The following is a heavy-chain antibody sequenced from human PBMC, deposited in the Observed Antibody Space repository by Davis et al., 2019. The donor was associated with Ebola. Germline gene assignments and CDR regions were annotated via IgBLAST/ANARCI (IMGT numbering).Heavy chain of an antibody. J-gene: IGHJ6*02. D-gene: IGHD3-16*01. CDR1: GFTVSSNY. V-gene: IGHV3-53*04. CDR2: IYSGGST. Sequence: GESLKISCAASGFTVSSNYMSWVRQAPGKGLEWVPVIYSGGSTYYADSVKGRFTISRHNSKNTLYLQMNSLRAEDTAVYYCARPMITFGSYGMDVWGQGTTVTVSS. CDR3: ARPMITFGSYGMDV.